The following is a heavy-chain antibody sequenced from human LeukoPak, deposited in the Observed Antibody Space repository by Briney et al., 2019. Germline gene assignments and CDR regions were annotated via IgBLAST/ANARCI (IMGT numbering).Heavy chain of an antibody. Sequence: ASVKVSCKASAYTYTTYDINWVRQATGQGLEWIGWMNPNSGNTVYAQKFQGRVTITRNTSISTAYMDLSSMRYKDPAVHYYGLTTSNPPDYESSCYSVRGPLGYFDYWGQGTLVTVSS. CDR1: AYTYTTYD. CDR3: GLTTSNPPDYESSCYSVRGPLGYFDY. D-gene: IGHD2-15*01. V-gene: IGHV1-8*03. CDR2: MNPNSGNT. J-gene: IGHJ4*02.